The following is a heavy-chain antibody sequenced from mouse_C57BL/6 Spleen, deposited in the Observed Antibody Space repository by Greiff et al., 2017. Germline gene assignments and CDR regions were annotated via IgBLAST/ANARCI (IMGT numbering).Heavy chain of an antibody. CDR1: GYTFTSYW. Sequence: QVQLQQPGAELVKPGASVKLSCKASGYTFTSYWLQWVKQRPGQGLEWIGEIDPSDSYTNYNQKFKGKATLTGDTSSSTAYMQLSSLTSDDSAVYYCAVGGSNYSFDYWGQGTTLTVSS. CDR2: IDPSDSYT. J-gene: IGHJ2*01. V-gene: IGHV1-50*01. CDR3: AVGGSNYSFDY. D-gene: IGHD2-5*01.